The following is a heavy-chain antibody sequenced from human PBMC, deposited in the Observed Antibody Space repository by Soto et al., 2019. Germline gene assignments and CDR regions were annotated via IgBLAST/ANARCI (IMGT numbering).Heavy chain of an antibody. V-gene: IGHV3-30-3*01. Sequence: QLVESGGGVVQPGRSLKLSCAASGFPFSTYVMHWVRQAPGKGLDWVALTSSDGSSQYYADSVKGRFTISRDNSNGTLYLQMNSLRPEDTAVYYCARDFLEHYGIQKVPKYYFDSWGQGTLVTVSA. CDR2: TSSDGSSQ. J-gene: IGHJ4*02. D-gene: IGHD4-17*01. CDR1: GFPFSTYV. CDR3: ARDFLEHYGIQKVPKYYFDS.